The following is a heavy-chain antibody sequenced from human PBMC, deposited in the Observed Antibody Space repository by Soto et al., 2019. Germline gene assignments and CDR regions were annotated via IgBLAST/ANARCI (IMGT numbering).Heavy chain of an antibody. CDR2: IKSKPDGGTI. V-gene: IGHV3-15*07. CDR3: STGAPSVGLDY. CDR1: GFIFGNAW. Sequence: EVQLVESGGGLVKPGGSLRLSCAGSGFIFGNAWMNWVRQAPGKGLEWVGRIKSKPDGGTIDYAAPVKGRFTISRDDSKNTVYVQMNSLKTEDTGVYYCSTGAPSVGLDYWGQGTLVTVSS. J-gene: IGHJ4*02. D-gene: IGHD2-15*01.